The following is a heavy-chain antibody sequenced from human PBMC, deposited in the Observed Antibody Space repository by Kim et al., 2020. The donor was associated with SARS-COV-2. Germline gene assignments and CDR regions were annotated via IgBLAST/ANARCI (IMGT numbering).Heavy chain of an antibody. Sequence: GGSLRLSCAASGFTVSSNYMSWVRQAPGKGLEWVSVIYSGGSTYYADSVKGRFTISRDNSKNTLYLQMNSLRAEDTAVYYCARDSRSYGDYVPWYFDLWGRGTLVTVSS. J-gene: IGHJ2*01. D-gene: IGHD4-17*01. V-gene: IGHV3-53*01. CDR1: GFTVSSNY. CDR3: ARDSRSYGDYVPWYFDL. CDR2: IYSGGST.